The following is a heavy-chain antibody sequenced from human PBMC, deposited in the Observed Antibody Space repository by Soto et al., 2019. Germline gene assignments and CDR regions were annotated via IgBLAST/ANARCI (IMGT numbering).Heavy chain of an antibody. CDR3: ARDAGYQLTGAFDI. V-gene: IGHV4-59*01. CDR1: GGSISTYY. J-gene: IGHJ3*02. CDR2: VTYSGGP. D-gene: IGHD2-2*01. Sequence: TSETLSLTCTVSGGSISTYYWSWIRQPPGKGLECIGYVTYSGGPTYNPSLKSRVTISVDTSKQFSLNLTSVTAADTAVYYCARDAGYQLTGAFDIWGQGTMVTV.